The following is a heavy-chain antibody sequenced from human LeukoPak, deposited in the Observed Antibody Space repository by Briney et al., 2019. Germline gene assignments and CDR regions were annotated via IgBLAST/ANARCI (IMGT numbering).Heavy chain of an antibody. V-gene: IGHV4-34*01. CDR3: ARGKGRITIGRRAFDI. Sequence: SETLSLTCAVYGGSFSGYDWNLIRQSPGKGLEWIEEINHSGSTNYNPSLKSRVTISVDTSKNQFSLKLTSVTAADTAVYYCARGKGRITIGRRAFDIWGQGTMVTVSS. D-gene: IGHD3-3*01. CDR1: GGSFSGYD. J-gene: IGHJ3*02. CDR2: INHSGST.